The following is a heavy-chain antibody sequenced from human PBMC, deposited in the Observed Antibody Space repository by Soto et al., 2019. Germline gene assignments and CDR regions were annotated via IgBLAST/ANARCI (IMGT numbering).Heavy chain of an antibody. V-gene: IGHV3-48*02. CDR3: TRGPRSTSTGTGAF. J-gene: IGHJ4*02. CDR2: ISISSRTI. D-gene: IGHD1-1*01. CDR1: GFTFRSYS. Sequence: GGSLRLSCAASGFTFRSYSMNWVRQPPGKGLEWVSYISISSRTIYYADSVKGRFTISRDDAKNSLYLQMNSLRDEDTSVYYCTRGPRSTSTGTGAFWGQGTLVTVSS.